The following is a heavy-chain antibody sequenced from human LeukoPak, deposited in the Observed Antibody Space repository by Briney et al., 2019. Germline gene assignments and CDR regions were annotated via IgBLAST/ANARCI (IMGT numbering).Heavy chain of an antibody. CDR1: GYTFTSYD. D-gene: IGHD3-3*01. V-gene: IGHV1-8*01. J-gene: IGHJ6*02. Sequence: ASVKVSCKASGYTFTSYDINWVRQATGQGLEWMGWMNPNSGNTGYAQKFQGRVTMTRNTSISTAYMELSSLRSEDTAVYYCARKGRFLEWDNYYYYYGMDVWGQGTTVTVSS. CDR3: ARKGRFLEWDNYYYYYGMDV. CDR2: MNPNSGNT.